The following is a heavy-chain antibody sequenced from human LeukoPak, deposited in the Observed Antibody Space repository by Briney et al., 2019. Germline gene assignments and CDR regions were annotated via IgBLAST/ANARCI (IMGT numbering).Heavy chain of an antibody. Sequence: PSETLSLTCAVYGGSFSGYYWSWIRQPPGKGLEWIGEINHSGSTNYNPSLKSRVTISVDTSKNQFSLKLSSVTAADTAVYYCASGSHSSGWSLDYWGRGTLVTVSS. J-gene: IGHJ4*02. CDR1: GGSFSGYY. CDR2: INHSGST. V-gene: IGHV4-34*01. CDR3: ASGSHSSGWSLDY. D-gene: IGHD6-19*01.